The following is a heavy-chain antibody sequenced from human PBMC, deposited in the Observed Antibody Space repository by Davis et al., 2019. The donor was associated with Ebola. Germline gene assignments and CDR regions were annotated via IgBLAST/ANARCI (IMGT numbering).Heavy chain of an antibody. J-gene: IGHJ4*02. CDR3: ARDHRDFWSGYSYYFDY. CDR1: GGSISSGDYY. V-gene: IGHV4-61*08. Sequence: PSETLSLTCTVSGGSISSGDYYWSWIRQPPGKGLEWIGYIYYSGSTNYNPSLKSRVTISVDTSKNQFSLKLSSVTAADTAVYYCARDHRDFWSGYSYYFDYWGQGTLVTVSS. CDR2: IYYSGST. D-gene: IGHD3-3*01.